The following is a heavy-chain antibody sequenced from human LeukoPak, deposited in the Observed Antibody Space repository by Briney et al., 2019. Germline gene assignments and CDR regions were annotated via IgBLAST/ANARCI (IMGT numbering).Heavy chain of an antibody. Sequence: PGGSLRLSCAASEFTFSSYGMHWVRQAPGKGLEWVAFIRNDGSNKYYADSVKGRFTISRDNFKETMFLEMNSLRTEDTAVYHCAKDRWVGATDYFDYWGQGTQVTVST. CDR2: IRNDGSNK. CDR1: EFTFSSYG. J-gene: IGHJ4*02. D-gene: IGHD1-26*01. CDR3: AKDRWVGATDYFDY. V-gene: IGHV3-30*02.